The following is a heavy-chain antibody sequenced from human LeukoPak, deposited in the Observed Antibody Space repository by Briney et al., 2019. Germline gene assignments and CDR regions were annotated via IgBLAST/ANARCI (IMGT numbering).Heavy chain of an antibody. V-gene: IGHV4-59*01. D-gene: IGHD3-3*01. Sequence: SETLSLTCTASGGSISSYYWSWIRQPPGKGLEWIGYIYYSGSTNYNPSLKSRVTISVDTSKNQFSLKLSSVTAADTAVYYCARDPLGSGYYGNYYGMDVWGQGTTVTVSS. J-gene: IGHJ6*02. CDR2: IYYSGST. CDR1: GGSISSYY. CDR3: ARDPLGSGYYGNYYGMDV.